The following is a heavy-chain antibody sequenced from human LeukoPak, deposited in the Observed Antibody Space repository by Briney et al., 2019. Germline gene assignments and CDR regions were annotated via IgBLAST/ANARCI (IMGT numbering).Heavy chain of an antibody. J-gene: IGHJ3*02. V-gene: IGHV4-34*01. CDR2: SNHSGST. D-gene: IGHD4-11*01. CDR3: ARDRRESSKPNDAFDI. CDR1: GGSFSGYY. Sequence: SETLSLSCAVYGGSFSGYYWSWIRQPPGKGLEWVGESNHSGSTNYNPSLKSRVTISIDTSKKQLSLKLRSVTAADTAVYYCARDRRESSKPNDAFDIWGQGTMVTVSS.